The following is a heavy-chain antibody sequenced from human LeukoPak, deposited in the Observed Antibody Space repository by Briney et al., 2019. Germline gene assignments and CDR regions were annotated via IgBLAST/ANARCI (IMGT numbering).Heavy chain of an antibody. CDR1: GGSISSGSYY. V-gene: IGHV4-61*02. CDR2: IYTSGST. D-gene: IGHD3-22*01. CDR3: ARGSSGSPYYYYGMDV. Sequence: SQTLSLTRTVSGGSISSGSYYWSWIRQPAGKGLEWIGRIYTSGSTNYNPSLKSRVTISVDTSKNQFSLKLSSVTAADTAVYYCARGSSGSPYYYYGMDVWGQGTTVTVSS. J-gene: IGHJ6*02.